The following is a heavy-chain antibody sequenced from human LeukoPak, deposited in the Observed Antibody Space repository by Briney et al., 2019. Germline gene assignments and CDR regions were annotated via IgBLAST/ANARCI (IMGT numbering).Heavy chain of an antibody. V-gene: IGHV3-30*04. CDR3: ARDQSGTYCVDY. Sequence: PGGSLRLSCATPGFTFSSYAIHWVRQAPNKGLEWVAFISYDRSAKYYADSVKGRFTISRDSSKNTVYLQMNNLRAEDTALYYCARDQSGTYCVDYWGQGTLVTVSS. CDR2: ISYDRSAK. CDR1: GFTFSSYA. D-gene: IGHD1-26*01. J-gene: IGHJ4*02.